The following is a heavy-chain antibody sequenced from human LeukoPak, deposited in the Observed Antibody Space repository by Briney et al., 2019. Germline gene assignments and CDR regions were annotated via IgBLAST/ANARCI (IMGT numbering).Heavy chain of an antibody. D-gene: IGHD2/OR15-2a*01. CDR1: GFTFSSYG. Sequence: GGSLRLSCAASGFTFSSYGKHWVRQAPGKGLEWVALIWYDGSNKYYADSVKGRLTISRDNSKNTLYLQMNSLRAEDTAVYYCAREGPRGNSQFDYWGQGTLVTVSS. CDR3: AREGPRGNSQFDY. V-gene: IGHV3-33*01. J-gene: IGHJ4*02. CDR2: IWYDGSNK.